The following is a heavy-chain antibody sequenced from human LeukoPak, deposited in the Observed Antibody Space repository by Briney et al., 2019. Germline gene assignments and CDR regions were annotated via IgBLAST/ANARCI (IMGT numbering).Heavy chain of an antibody. D-gene: IGHD3-9*01. CDR1: GGTFSSYA. V-gene: IGHV1-69*01. CDR2: IIPIIGTA. J-gene: IGHJ2*01. CDR3: ARVCITIPTWYFDP. Sequence: SVKVSCKASGGTFSSYAISWVRQAPGQGLEWMGGIIPIIGTANYARKFQGRVTITADESTSTAYMELSSLRSEDTAVYYCARVCITIPTWYFDPWGGGPLVTVPP.